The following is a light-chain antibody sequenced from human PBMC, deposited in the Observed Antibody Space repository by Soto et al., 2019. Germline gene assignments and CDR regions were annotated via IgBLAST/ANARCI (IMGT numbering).Light chain of an antibody. CDR1: SGHSNYV. J-gene: IGLJ2*01. V-gene: IGLV4-69*01. Sequence: QLVLTQSPSASASLGASVKPTCTLSSGHSNYVIAWHQQQPEQGPRYLMKLNSDGSHSKGDGIPDRFSGSSSGAERYLTISILQSEDEADYYCQTWDAGIRVFGGGTKVTV. CDR2: LNSDGSH. CDR3: QTWDAGIRV.